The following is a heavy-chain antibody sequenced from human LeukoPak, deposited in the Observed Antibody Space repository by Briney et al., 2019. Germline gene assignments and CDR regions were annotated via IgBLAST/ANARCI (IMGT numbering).Heavy chain of an antibody. CDR2: IYYRGGT. J-gene: IGHJ6*03. CDR3: ASQGSGGSYYYYMDV. V-gene: IGHV4-39*01. Sequence: SETLSLTCTVSGGSISSSYYWVWIRQPPGKGLEWIGSIYYRGGTYYNPSLKSRVTISVDASKNQFSPKLSSVTAADTAVYYCASQGSGGSYYYYMDVWGKGTTVTVSS. CDR1: GGSISSSYY. D-gene: IGHD2-15*01.